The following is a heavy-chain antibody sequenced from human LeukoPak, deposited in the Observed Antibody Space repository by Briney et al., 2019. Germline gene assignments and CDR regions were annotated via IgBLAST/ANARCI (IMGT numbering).Heavy chain of an antibody. D-gene: IGHD2-15*01. CDR2: ISSSGSTI. CDR1: GFTFSSYS. CDR3: ARAPRYPNGNYYYYYMDV. Sequence: GGSLRLSCAASGFTFSSYSMNWVRQAPGKGLEWVSSISSSGSTIYYADSVKGRFTISRDNDKNSLYLQMNSLRAEDTAVYYCARAPRYPNGNYYYYYMDVWGKGTTVTVSS. J-gene: IGHJ6*03. V-gene: IGHV3-48*04.